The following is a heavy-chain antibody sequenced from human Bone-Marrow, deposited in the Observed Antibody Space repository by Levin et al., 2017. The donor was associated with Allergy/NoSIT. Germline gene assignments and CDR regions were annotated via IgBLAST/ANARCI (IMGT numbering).Heavy chain of an antibody. CDR1: GFTFSTYA. CDR3: AAHRPGYYDSSDYLPNTNWLHP. J-gene: IGHJ5*02. Sequence: GGSLRLSCAASGFTFSTYAMSWVRQTPGKGLEWVSVIVGSGGITNYADSVKGRFTISRDNSKNTLYLQMNSLRAEDTAVYYCAAHRPGYYDSSDYLPNTNWLHPWGRGTLVTVSS. CDR2: IVGSGGIT. V-gene: IGHV3-23*01. D-gene: IGHD3-22*01.